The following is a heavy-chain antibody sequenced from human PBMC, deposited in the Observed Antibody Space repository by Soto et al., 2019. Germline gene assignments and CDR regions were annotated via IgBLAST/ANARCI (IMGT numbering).Heavy chain of an antibody. CDR1: GYTFTTYS. Sequence: ASVKVSCKASGYTFTTYSIHWVRQTPGHGLEWMGVINPSGGRTSYAQKFQGRVTMTRDTSTSTVHMELSNLRSEDTAVYFCARDGGYDVLTGHYILLYYLDNWGLGTLVTVSS. CDR2: INPSGGRT. J-gene: IGHJ4*02. D-gene: IGHD3-9*01. V-gene: IGHV1-46*01. CDR3: ARDGGYDVLTGHYILLYYLDN.